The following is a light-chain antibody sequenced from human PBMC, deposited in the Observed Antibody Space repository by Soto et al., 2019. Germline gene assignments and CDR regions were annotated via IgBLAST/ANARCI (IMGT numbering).Light chain of an antibody. CDR3: SSDAGNYNYV. CDR1: SSNIGAGYD. Sequence: QSVLTQPPSVSGAPGQRVTISCTGNSSNIGAGYDVHWYQQLPGRAPKLLIYGNNNRPSGVPDRFSGSKSGTSASLAITGLQPEDEADYYCSSDAGNYNYVFGTGTKVTVL. V-gene: IGLV1-40*01. CDR2: GNN. J-gene: IGLJ1*01.